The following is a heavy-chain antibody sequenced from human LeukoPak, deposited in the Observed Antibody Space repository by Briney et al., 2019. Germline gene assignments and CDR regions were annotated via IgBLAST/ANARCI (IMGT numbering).Heavy chain of an antibody. J-gene: IGHJ1*01. CDR1: GYTFTSYG. CDR2: ISAYNGNT. CDR3: ARASIAVAGLGHFQH. D-gene: IGHD6-19*01. V-gene: IGHV1-18*01. Sequence: ASVKVPCKASGYTFTSYGISWVRQAPGQGLEWMGWISAYNGNTNYAQKLQGRVTMTTDTSTSTAYMELRSLRSDDTAVYYCARASIAVAGLGHFQHWGQGTLVTVSS.